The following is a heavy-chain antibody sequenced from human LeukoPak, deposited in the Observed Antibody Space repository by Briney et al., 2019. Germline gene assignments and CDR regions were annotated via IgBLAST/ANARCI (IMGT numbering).Heavy chain of an antibody. CDR1: GFTFNSNG. CDR2: IRYDGNTK. Sequence: GGSLRLSCAASGFTFNSNGMHWVRQAPGKGLEWVAFIRYDGNTKYYPDSVKGRFTISRDNSKNTLYLQMNSLRGDDTAVYFCAKSRSGSANWALQIFDNWGQGTLVTVSS. J-gene: IGHJ4*02. D-gene: IGHD1-1*01. V-gene: IGHV3-30*02. CDR3: AKSRSGSANWALQIFDN.